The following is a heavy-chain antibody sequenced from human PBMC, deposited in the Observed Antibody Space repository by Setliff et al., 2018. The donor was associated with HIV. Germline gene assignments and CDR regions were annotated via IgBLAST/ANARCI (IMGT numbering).Heavy chain of an antibody. V-gene: IGHV4-38-2*01. D-gene: IGHD3-10*01. CDR3: ARTLSTMVKTDGYYDYYYMDV. Sequence: SETLSLTCAVSGYSITSVYYWGWIRQPPGKGLEWIGSIYHNGSTYYNPSLKSRVSILVDISKNQFSLKLSSVTAADTAVYYCARTLSTMVKTDGYYDYYYMDVWGKGTTVTVSS. CDR1: GYSITSVYY. J-gene: IGHJ6*03. CDR2: IYHNGST.